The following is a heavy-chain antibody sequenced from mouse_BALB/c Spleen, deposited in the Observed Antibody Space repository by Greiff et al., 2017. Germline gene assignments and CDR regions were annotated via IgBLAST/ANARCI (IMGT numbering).Heavy chain of an antibody. CDR3: ARHDGNYEAWFAY. J-gene: IGHJ3*01. CDR2: INSNGGST. Sequence: DVKLVESGGGLVKLGGSLKLSCAASGFTFSSYYMSWVRQTPEKRLELVAAINSNGGSTYYPDTVKGRFTISRDNAKNTLYLQMSSLKSEDTALYYCARHDGNYEAWFAYWGQGTLVTVSA. V-gene: IGHV5-6-2*01. D-gene: IGHD2-1*01. CDR1: GFTFSSYY.